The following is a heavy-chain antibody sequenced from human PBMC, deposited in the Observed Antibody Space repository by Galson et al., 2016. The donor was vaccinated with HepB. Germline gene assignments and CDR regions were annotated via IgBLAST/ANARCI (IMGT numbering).Heavy chain of an antibody. Sequence: SLRLSCAASGFSFSSYAVHWVRQAPGKGLEWVAVISYDGSRKAYADSVKGRFTISRDNSKSTLNLQMDSLRPEDSAVYYCARVMYDLRDYYHYYGMDVWGQGTTVTVSS. CDR1: GFSFSSYA. D-gene: IGHD3-3*01. V-gene: IGHV3-30*04. CDR3: ARVMYDLRDYYHYYGMDV. J-gene: IGHJ6*02. CDR2: ISYDGSRK.